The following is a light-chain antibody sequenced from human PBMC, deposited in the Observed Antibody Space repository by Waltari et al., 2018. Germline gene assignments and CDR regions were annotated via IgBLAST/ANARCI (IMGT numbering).Light chain of an antibody. J-gene: IGKJ3*01. CDR3: HQSYRFPPT. Sequence: DIQMTKYTSSLSASVGDRVSITCRASQSINKYLNWYQQRPGEAPNLLIYAAFNLQSGVPSRFRGSGSGTDFTLTISGLQPEDSATYYCHQSYRFPPTFGPGTKLDIK. CDR1: QSINKY. CDR2: AAF. V-gene: IGKV1-39*01.